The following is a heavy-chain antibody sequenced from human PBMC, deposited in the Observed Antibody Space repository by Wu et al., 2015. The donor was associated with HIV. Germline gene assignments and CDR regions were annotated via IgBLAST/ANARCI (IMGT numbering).Heavy chain of an antibody. V-gene: IGHV1-69*05. Sequence: QVQLVQSGAEVKKPGSSVKVSCKASGGTFSSYAISWERQAPGQGLEWMGGIIPMFGKANYAQKFQGRVTITTDESTSTAYMELSSLRSEDTAVYYCARAVGAKHNLDYYYYYGMDVWGQGTTVTVSS. J-gene: IGHJ6*02. CDR2: IIPMFGKA. D-gene: IGHD1-26*01. CDR3: ARAVGAKHNLDYYYYYGMDV. CDR1: GGTFSSYA.